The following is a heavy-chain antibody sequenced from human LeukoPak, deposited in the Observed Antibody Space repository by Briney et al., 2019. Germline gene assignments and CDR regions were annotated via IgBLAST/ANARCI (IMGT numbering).Heavy chain of an antibody. CDR1: GFTFSSYA. CDR2: ISGSGGST. D-gene: IGHD6-13*01. CDR3: AKNPDGSSWYYYWYFQH. Sequence: GGSLRLSCAASGFTFSSYAMSWVRQAPGKGLEWVSAISGSGGSTYYADSVRGRFTISRDNSKNTLYLQMNSLRAEDTAVYYCAKNPDGSSWYYYWYFQHWGQGTLVTVSS. J-gene: IGHJ1*01. V-gene: IGHV3-23*01.